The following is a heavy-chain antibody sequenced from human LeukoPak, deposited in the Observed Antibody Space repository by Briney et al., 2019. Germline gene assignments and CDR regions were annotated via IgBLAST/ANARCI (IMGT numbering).Heavy chain of an antibody. CDR3: ARQWGYGSGTWGYWYFDL. CDR2: IYYSGST. J-gene: IGHJ2*01. Sequence: SETLSLTCTVSGGSISSYYWSWIRQPPGKGLEWIGYIYYSGSTNYNPSLKSRVTISVDTSKNQFSLKLSSVTAADTAVYYCARQWGYGSGTWGYWYFDLWGRGTLVTVSS. V-gene: IGHV4-59*08. CDR1: GGSISSYY. D-gene: IGHD3-10*01.